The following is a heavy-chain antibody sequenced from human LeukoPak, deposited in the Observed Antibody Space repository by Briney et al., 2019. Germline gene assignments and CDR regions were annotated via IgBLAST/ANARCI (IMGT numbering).Heavy chain of an antibody. Sequence: GGFLRLSCAASGFTFSSYAMSWVRQAPGKGLEWVSAISGSGGSTYYADSVKGRFTISRDNSKNTLYLQMNSLRAEDTAVYYCAKIGSVVAATSSFDYWGQGTLVTVSS. CDR3: AKIGSVVAATSSFDY. CDR1: GFTFSSYA. V-gene: IGHV3-23*01. J-gene: IGHJ4*02. D-gene: IGHD2-15*01. CDR2: ISGSGGST.